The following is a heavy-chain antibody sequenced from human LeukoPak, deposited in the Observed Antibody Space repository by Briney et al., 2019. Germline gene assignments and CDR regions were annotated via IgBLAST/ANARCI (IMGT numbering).Heavy chain of an antibody. V-gene: IGHV1-3*01. CDR3: ARGSAMWYFDL. CDR2: INAGDGNT. CDR1: GYTFTSYA. D-gene: IGHD6-25*01. Sequence: ASVKVSCKASGYTFTSYARHWVRQAPGQRLEWMGWINAGDGNTKYSQKFQGRVTITRDTSASTAYIELSSLRSEDTAVYYCARGSAMWYFDLWGRGTLVTVSS. J-gene: IGHJ2*01.